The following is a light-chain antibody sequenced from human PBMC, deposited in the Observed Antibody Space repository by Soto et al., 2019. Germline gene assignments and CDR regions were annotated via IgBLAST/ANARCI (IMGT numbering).Light chain of an antibody. CDR2: GAS. CDR3: KQYNNVPGT. CDR1: QSVSSN. J-gene: IGKJ3*01. Sequence: EIVMTQSPATLSVYPGERATLSCRASQSVSSNLAWYQQKPGQAPRLLIYGASTRATGIPARFSGSGSGTEFTRTSSGLQSEHFSVYYCKQYNNVPGTFGPGTKVDLK. V-gene: IGKV3-15*01.